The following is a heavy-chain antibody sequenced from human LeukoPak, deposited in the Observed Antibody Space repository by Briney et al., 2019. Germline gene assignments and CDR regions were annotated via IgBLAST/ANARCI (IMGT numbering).Heavy chain of an antibody. CDR1: GVTIDGDG. Sequence: AETLTLTCTVSGVTIDGDGMSWVRHRPEQGQDLVCGINWNGGRRGYDDSVQSRFTISRVNAKNYLYLQMNSLRAEDTALYFFAREADDSSGYDAFDIWGQGTIVSVS. CDR2: INWNGGRR. J-gene: IGHJ3*02. V-gene: IGHV3-20*04. D-gene: IGHD3-22*01. CDR3: AREADDSSGYDAFDI.